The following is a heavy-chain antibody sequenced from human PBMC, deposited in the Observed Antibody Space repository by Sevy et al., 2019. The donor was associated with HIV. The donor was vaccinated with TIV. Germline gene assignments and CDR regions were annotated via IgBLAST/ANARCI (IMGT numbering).Heavy chain of an antibody. Sequence: GGSLRLSCAASGFTFSNYAMSWVRQTPGKGLEWVSAISGSADATYYTDSVKGRFTISRDNSKNTVYLQINSLSAEDTAVYYCVKEVSQYSYSDYWGQGTLVTVSS. V-gene: IGHV3-23*01. CDR1: GFTFSNYA. D-gene: IGHD5-18*01. CDR2: ISGSADAT. J-gene: IGHJ4*02. CDR3: VKEVSQYSYSDY.